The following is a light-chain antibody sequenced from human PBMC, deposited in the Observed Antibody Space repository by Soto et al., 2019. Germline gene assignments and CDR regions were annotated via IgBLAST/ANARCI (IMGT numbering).Light chain of an antibody. V-gene: IGLV2-8*01. CDR3: CSYAGNSHYV. CDR2: EVT. CDR1: SSDVGGYNY. Sequence: QSALTQPPSASGSPGQSVTISCTGTSSDVGGYNYVSWYQQHPGEAPKLIIYEVTKRPSGVPDRFSGSKSGNTASLTVSGLQAEDEADYHCCSYAGNSHYVFGTGTKVTVL. J-gene: IGLJ1*01.